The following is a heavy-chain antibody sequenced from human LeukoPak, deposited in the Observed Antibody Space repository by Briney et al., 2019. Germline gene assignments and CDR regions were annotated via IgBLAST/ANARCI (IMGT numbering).Heavy chain of an antibody. CDR3: ARGGVTTIWFDP. J-gene: IGHJ5*02. CDR1: GGTFSSYA. D-gene: IGHD4-11*01. V-gene: IGHV1-69*05. Sequence: SVKVSCKASGGTFSSYAISWVRQAPGQGLEWMGGIIPIFGTANYAQKFQGRVTITTDGSTSTAYMELSSLRSEDTAVYYCARGGVTTIWFDPWGQGTLVTVSS. CDR2: IIPIFGTA.